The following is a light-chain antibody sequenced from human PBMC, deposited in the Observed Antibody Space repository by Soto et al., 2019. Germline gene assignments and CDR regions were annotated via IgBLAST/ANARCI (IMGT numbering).Light chain of an antibody. V-gene: IGKV3-15*01. J-gene: IGKJ2*01. CDR2: GAS. CDR1: QSVSSN. CDR3: QHYNNWPYT. Sequence: EIVMTQSPATLSVSPGERATLSCRASQSVSSNLAWYPQTPGQAPRLLIYGASTRATGIPARFSSSWSGTEFTLPLSSLQSEDFAVYYCQHYNNWPYTFGQGTKLEIK.